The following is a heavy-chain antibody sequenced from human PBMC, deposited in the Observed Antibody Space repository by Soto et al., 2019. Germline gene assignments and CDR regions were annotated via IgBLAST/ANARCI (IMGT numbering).Heavy chain of an antibody. V-gene: IGHV1-18*01. CDR3: ARSPYYYGSGSYYRDPYYFDY. D-gene: IGHD3-10*01. CDR1: GYTFTSYG. CDR2: IGAYNGNT. J-gene: IGHJ4*02. Sequence: QVQLVQSGTEVKKPGASVKVSCKASGYTFTSYGISWVRQAPGQGLEWMGWIGAYNGNTNYAQKLQGRVTMTTDTSTSTAYMELRSLRSDDTAVYYCARSPYYYGSGSYYRDPYYFDYWGQGTLVTVSS.